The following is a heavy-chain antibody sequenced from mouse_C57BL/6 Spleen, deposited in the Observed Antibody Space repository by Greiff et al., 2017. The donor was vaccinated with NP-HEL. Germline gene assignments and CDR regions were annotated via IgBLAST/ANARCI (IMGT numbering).Heavy chain of an antibody. D-gene: IGHD2-1*01. J-gene: IGHJ4*01. V-gene: IGHV3-6*01. CDR2: ISYDGSN. CDR1: GYSITSGYY. Sequence: DVQLQESGPGLVKPSQSLSLTCSVTGYSITSGYYWNWIRQFPGNKLEWMGYISYDGSNNYNPSLKNRISITRDPSKNQFFLKWNSVTTEDTATYYCARDYGNYAAMDYWGQGTSVTVSS. CDR3: ARDYGNYAAMDY.